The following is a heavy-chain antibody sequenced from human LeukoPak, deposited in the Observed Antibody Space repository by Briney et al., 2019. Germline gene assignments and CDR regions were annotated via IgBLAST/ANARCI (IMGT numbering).Heavy chain of an antibody. CDR1: GDSITGYY. CDR3: TKSDGCGLIRL. Sequence: PSETLSLTCSVSGDSITGYYWGWIRQPPGKGLEWIGNIYYTGNTYYNSSLKSRVTISLDTSKNQFSLKVISLTAADTAAYYCTKSDGCGLIRLCGRGTVVTVSS. D-gene: IGHD3-22*01. V-gene: IGHV4-39*07. J-gene: IGHJ3*01. CDR2: IYYTGNT.